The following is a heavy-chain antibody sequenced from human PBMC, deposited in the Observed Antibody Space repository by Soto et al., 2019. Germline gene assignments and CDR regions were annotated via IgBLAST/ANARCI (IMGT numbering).Heavy chain of an antibody. CDR1: GFPFRNYA. V-gene: IGHV3-30-3*01. J-gene: IGHJ4*02. CDR2: TSDDGSDK. D-gene: IGHD3-10*01. Sequence: QVQLVESGGGVVQPGRSLILSCAASGFPFRNYAMHWVRQAPGKGLEWVAVTSDDGSDKDYADSVKGRFTISRDNYKNTMYLQMNNLRAEDTAVYHFARHFGSLDYWGQGTLVTVSS. CDR3: ARHFGSLDY.